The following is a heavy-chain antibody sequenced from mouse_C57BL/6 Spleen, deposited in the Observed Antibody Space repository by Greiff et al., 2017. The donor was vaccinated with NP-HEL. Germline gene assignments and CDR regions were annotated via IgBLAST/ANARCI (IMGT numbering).Heavy chain of an antibody. CDR2: INYDGSST. Sequence: EVMLVESEGGLVQPGSSMKLSCTASGFTFSDYYMAWVRQVPEKGLEWVANINYDGSSTYYLDSLKSRFIISRDNAKNILYLQMSSLKSEDTATYYCARGNWLDYWGQGTTLTVSS. CDR1: GFTFSDYY. D-gene: IGHD4-1*01. V-gene: IGHV5-16*01. CDR3: ARGNWLDY. J-gene: IGHJ2*01.